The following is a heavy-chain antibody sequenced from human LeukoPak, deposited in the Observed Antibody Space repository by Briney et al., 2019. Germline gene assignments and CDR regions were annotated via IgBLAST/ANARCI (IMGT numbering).Heavy chain of an antibody. Sequence: PSQTLSLTCTVSGGSVSSGAYYWSWIRQFPGKGLEWIGQIFFTGRTDYNPPLKSRLAISIDTSRDQFSLELSSVSAADTATYYCARDRASGMDYWGQGILVTVSS. V-gene: IGHV4-31*03. CDR3: ARDRASGMDY. CDR2: IFFTGRT. D-gene: IGHD3-10*01. J-gene: IGHJ4*02. CDR1: GGSVSSGAYY.